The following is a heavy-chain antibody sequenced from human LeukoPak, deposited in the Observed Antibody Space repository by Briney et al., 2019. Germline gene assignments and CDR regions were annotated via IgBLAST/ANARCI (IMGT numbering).Heavy chain of an antibody. CDR1: GFTFSSYA. CDR2: ISSSSSYI. J-gene: IGHJ4*02. D-gene: IGHD3-10*01. Sequence: GGSLMLSCAASGFTFSSYAMSWVRQAPGKGLEWVSSISSSSSYIYYADSVKGRFTISRDNAKNSLYLQMNSLRAEDTAVHYCARGSGYGSGSPPGYWGQGTLVTVSS. V-gene: IGHV3-21*01. CDR3: ARGSGYGSGSPPGY.